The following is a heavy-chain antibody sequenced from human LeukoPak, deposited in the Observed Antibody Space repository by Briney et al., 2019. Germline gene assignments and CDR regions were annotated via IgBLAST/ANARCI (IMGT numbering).Heavy chain of an antibody. D-gene: IGHD2-2*01. J-gene: IGHJ6*03. V-gene: IGHV3-30*03. CDR3: ARAGVPGYYYYYMDV. CDR2: ISYDGSNK. Sequence: GGSLRLSCAASGFTFSSYWMSWVRQAPGKGLEWVAVISYDGSNKYYADSVKGRFTISRDNSKNTLYLQMNSLRAEDTAVYYCARAGVPGYYYYYMDVWGKGTTVTVSS. CDR1: GFTFSSYW.